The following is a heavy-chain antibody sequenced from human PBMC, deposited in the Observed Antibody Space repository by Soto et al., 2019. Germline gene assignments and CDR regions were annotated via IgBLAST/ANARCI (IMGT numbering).Heavy chain of an antibody. Sequence: SETLSLTCTVSGGSISSSSYYRGWIRQPPGKGLEWIGSIYYSGSTYYNPSLKSRVTISVDTSKNQFSLKLSSVTAADTAVYYCARDYYGSGSYYNGYYYYGMDVWGQGTTVT. CDR2: IYYSGST. D-gene: IGHD3-10*01. V-gene: IGHV4-39*01. J-gene: IGHJ6*02. CDR3: ARDYYGSGSYYNGYYYYGMDV. CDR1: GGSISSSSYY.